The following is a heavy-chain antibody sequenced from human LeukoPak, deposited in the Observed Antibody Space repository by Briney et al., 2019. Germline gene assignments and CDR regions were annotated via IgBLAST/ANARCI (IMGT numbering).Heavy chain of an antibody. CDR3: ARGAYCSSTSCYLRSWFDP. D-gene: IGHD2-2*01. V-gene: IGHV1-69*04. Sequence: SVKVSCKASGGTFSSYAISWVRRAPGQGLEWMGRIIPILGIANYAQKFQGRVTITADKSTSTAYMELSSLRSEDTAVYYCARGAYCSSTSCYLRSWFDPWGQGTLVTVSS. J-gene: IGHJ5*02. CDR1: GGTFSSYA. CDR2: IIPILGIA.